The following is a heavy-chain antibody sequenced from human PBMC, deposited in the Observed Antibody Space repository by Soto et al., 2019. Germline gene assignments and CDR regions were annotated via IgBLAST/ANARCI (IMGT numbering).Heavy chain of an antibody. CDR2: IYYSGST. J-gene: IGHJ3*02. CDR1: GGSISSYY. D-gene: IGHD3-10*01. Sequence: QVQLQESGPGLVKPSETLSLTCTVSGGSISSYYWSWIRQPPGKGLEWIGYIYYSGSTNYNPSLKSRVTISVDTYKNQFSRKLSSVTAADTAVYYCARVWGGAFDIWGQGTMVTVSS. V-gene: IGHV4-59*01. CDR3: ARVWGGAFDI.